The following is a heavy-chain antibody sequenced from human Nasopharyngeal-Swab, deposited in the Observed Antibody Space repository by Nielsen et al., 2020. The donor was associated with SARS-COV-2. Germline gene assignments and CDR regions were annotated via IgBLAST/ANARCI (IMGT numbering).Heavy chain of an antibody. J-gene: IGHJ5*02. CDR3: ATAVVVTAISWFDP. D-gene: IGHD2-21*02. CDR2: INAGNGNT. Sequence: ASVKVSCKASGGTFSSYAISWVRQAPGQGLEWMGWINAGNGNTKYSQKFQGRVTMTEDTSTDTAYMELSSLRSEDTAVYYCATAVVVTAISWFDPWGQGTLVTVSS. CDR1: GGTFSSYA. V-gene: IGHV1-18*01.